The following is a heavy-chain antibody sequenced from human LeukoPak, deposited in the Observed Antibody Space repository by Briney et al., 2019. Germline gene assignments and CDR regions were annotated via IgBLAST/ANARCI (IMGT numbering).Heavy chain of an antibody. CDR2: IYYSGST. V-gene: IGHV4-59*08. CDR3: ARSAGGWYHSLWYFDL. Sequence: PSETLSLTCTVSGGSISSYYWSWIRQPPGKGLEWIGYIYYSGSTNYNPSLKSRVTISVDTSKNQFSLKLSSVTAADTAVYYCARSAGGWYHSLWYFDLWGRGTLVTVSS. J-gene: IGHJ2*01. D-gene: IGHD6-19*01. CDR1: GGSISSYY.